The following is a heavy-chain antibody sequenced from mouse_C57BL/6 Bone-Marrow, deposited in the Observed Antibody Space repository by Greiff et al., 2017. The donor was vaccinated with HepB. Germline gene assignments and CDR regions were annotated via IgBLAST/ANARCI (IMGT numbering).Heavy chain of an antibody. D-gene: IGHD2-4*01. CDR1: GYTFTDYY. Sequence: VQLQQSGPELVKPGASVKISCKASGYTFTDYYMNWVKQSHGKSLEWIGDINPNNGGTSYNQKFKGKATLTVDKSSSTAYMELRSLTSEDSAVYYCARRDYDGVPMDYWGQGTSVTVSS. J-gene: IGHJ4*01. V-gene: IGHV1-26*01. CDR3: ARRDYDGVPMDY. CDR2: INPNNGGT.